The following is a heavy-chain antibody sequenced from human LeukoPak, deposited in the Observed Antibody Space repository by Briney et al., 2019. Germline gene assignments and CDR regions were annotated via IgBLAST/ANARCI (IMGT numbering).Heavy chain of an antibody. D-gene: IGHD3-22*01. CDR1: GFTFISYG. CDR2: IRYDGSNK. Sequence: PGGALRLSCAASGFTFISYGMHWVRQAPGKGLEWVAFIRYDGSNKYYADSVKGRFTISRDNSKNTLYLQMSSLRAEDTAVYYCTKDTPDSSAYYLENWGQGTLVTVSS. CDR3: TKDTPDSSAYYLEN. J-gene: IGHJ4*02. V-gene: IGHV3-30*02.